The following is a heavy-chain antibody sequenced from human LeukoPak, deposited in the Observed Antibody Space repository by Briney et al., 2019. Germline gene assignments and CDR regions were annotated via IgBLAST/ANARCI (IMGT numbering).Heavy chain of an antibody. Sequence: SETLSLTCTVSGYSISSNYYWGWIRQPPGKGLEWIGSIYHSGSTYYNPSLKSRVTISVDTSKNQFSLKLSSVTAADTAVYYCARTTYYYDSSGYYYGAFDIWGQGTMVTVSS. D-gene: IGHD3-22*01. CDR3: ARTTYYYDSSGYYYGAFDI. V-gene: IGHV4-38-2*02. CDR1: GYSISSNYY. CDR2: IYHSGST. J-gene: IGHJ3*02.